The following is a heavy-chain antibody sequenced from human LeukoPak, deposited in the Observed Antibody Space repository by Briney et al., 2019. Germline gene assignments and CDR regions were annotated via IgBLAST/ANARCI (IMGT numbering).Heavy chain of an antibody. J-gene: IGHJ2*01. CDR3: AKSMALQWRGFFDL. Sequence: GGSLRLSCAASGFTFSTYAMSWVRQAPGKGLEWVSTISDSGANTYYADSVRGRFTISRDNSKNTLYLQKNSLRADGTAICYCAKSMALQWRGFFDLWGRGTHVTVSS. V-gene: IGHV3-23*01. CDR2: ISDSGANT. CDR1: GFTFSTYA. D-gene: IGHD6-19*01.